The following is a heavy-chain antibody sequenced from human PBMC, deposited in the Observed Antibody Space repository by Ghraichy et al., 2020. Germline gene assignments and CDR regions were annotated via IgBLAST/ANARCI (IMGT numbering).Heavy chain of an antibody. D-gene: IGHD3-22*01. CDR3: ANSPTYYYDSSGYPWYFDY. Sequence: GGSLRLSCAASGFTFSSYAMSWVRQAPGKGLEWVSAISGSGGSTYYADSVKGRFTISRDNSKNTLYLQMNSLRAEDTAVYYCANSPTYYYDSSGYPWYFDYWGQGTLVTVSS. J-gene: IGHJ4*02. CDR2: ISGSGGST. CDR1: GFTFSSYA. V-gene: IGHV3-23*01.